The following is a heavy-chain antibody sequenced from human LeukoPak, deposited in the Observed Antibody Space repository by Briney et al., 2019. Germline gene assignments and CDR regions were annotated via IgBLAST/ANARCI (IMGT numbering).Heavy chain of an antibody. D-gene: IGHD6-19*01. V-gene: IGHV3-23*01. CDR3: ARGFLGGTDQYFDS. CDR1: GFTFSTYA. CDR2: IGGGGPTT. Sequence: GGSLRLSCAASGFTFSTYAMNRVRQAPAKGLEWVSTIGGGGPTTDYADSVKDRFTISRDNSKNTLYLQMNSLRAEDTAVYFCARGFLGGTDQYFDSWGQGTLVTVSS. J-gene: IGHJ4*02.